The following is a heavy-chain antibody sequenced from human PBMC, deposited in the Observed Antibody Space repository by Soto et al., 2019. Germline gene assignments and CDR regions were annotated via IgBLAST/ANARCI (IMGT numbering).Heavy chain of an antibody. CDR2: VSGNGGAT. J-gene: IGHJ4*02. CDR3: AKHRGNWESYFDF. CDR1: EFTFRNYA. D-gene: IGHD3-10*01. V-gene: IGHV3-23*01. Sequence: GGSLRLSCVASEFTFRNYAMTWVRQPPGRGLEWVSAVSGNGGATYYADSANGRFTVSRDNSKNTVYLQMNNLRDEDTATYYCAKHRGNWESYFDFWGRGTLVTVSS.